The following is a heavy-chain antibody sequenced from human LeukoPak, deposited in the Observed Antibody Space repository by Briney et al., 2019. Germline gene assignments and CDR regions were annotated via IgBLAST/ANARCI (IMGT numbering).Heavy chain of an antibody. Sequence: SQTLSLTCTVSGGFISSGGYYWSWIRQHPGKGLEWIGYIYYSGSTYYNPSLKSRVTISVDTSKNQFSLKLSSVTAADTAVYYCARDRVTAPRTYYFDYWGQGTLVTVSS. D-gene: IGHD2-21*02. J-gene: IGHJ4*02. CDR2: IYYSGST. CDR1: GGFISSGGYY. CDR3: ARDRVTAPRTYYFDY. V-gene: IGHV4-31*03.